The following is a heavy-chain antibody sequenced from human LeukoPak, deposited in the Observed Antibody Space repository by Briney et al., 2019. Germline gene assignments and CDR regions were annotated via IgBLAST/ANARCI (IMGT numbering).Heavy chain of an antibody. Sequence: SETLSLTCTVSGGSISSYYWSWIRQPPGKGLEWIGYIYYSGSTYYNPSLKSRVTISVDTSKNQFSLKLSSVTAADTAVYYCARGPRPKTPSIAARREYYNWFDPWGQGTLVTVSS. CDR3: ARGPRPKTPSIAARREYYNWFDP. CDR1: GGSISSYY. CDR2: IYYSGST. J-gene: IGHJ5*02. D-gene: IGHD6-6*01. V-gene: IGHV4-59*08.